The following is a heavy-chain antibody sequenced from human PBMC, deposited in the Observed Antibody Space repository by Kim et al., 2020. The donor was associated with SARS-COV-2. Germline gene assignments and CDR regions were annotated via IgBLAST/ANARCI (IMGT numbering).Heavy chain of an antibody. D-gene: IGHD3-22*01. CDR1: GFTFSTYW. CDR3: ARTSLYVSGAYEDY. Sequence: GGSLRLSCAASGFTFSTYWMTWARQVPGKGLEWVGNIGQDGSRKNYVDSVKGRFTISRDNAKNALYLQMNNLGAEDTAVFYCARTSLYVSGAYEDYWGQGTLVTVS. V-gene: IGHV3-7*01. J-gene: IGHJ4*02. CDR2: IGQDGSRK.